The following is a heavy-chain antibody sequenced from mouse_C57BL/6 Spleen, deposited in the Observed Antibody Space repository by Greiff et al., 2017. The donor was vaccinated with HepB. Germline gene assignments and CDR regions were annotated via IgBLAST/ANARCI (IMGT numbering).Heavy chain of an antibody. CDR3: ARNSGLYAMDY. J-gene: IGHJ4*01. Sequence: VQLQQPGAELVRPGSSVKLSCKASGYTFTSYWMDWVKQRPGQGLEWIGNIYPSDSETHYNQKFKDKATLTVDKSSSTAYMQLSSLTSEDSAVYYCARNSGLYAMDYWGQGTSVTVSS. D-gene: IGHD3-2*02. V-gene: IGHV1-61*01. CDR1: GYTFTSYW. CDR2: IYPSDSET.